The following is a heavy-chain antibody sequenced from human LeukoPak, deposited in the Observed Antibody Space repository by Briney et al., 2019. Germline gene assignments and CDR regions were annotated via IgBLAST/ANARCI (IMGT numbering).Heavy chain of an antibody. V-gene: IGHV3-23*01. J-gene: IGHJ3*02. D-gene: IGHD3-22*01. CDR2: ISGSGGST. Sequence: GGSLRLSCAASGFTFSSYAMSWVRQAPGKGLEWVSAISGSGGSTYYADSVKGRFTISRDNSKNTLYLQMNSLRAEDTAVYYCAKDYYDSSGYYYPPPAFDIWGQGTMVTVSS. CDR3: AKDYYDSSGYYYPPPAFDI. CDR1: GFTFSSYA.